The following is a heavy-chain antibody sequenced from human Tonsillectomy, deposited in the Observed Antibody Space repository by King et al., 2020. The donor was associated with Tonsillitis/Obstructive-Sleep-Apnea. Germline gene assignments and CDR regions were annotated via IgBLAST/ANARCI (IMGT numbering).Heavy chain of an antibody. CDR3: ATYCSSTSCYVHDAFDI. CDR1: GYTFTSYA. V-gene: IGHV1-3*01. CDR2: INAGNGNT. J-gene: IGHJ3*02. Sequence: QLVQSGAEVKKPGASVKVSCKASGYTFTSYAMHWVRQAPGQRLEWMGWINAGNGNTKYSQKFQGRVTITRDTSASTAYMELSSLRSEDTAGYYCATYCSSTSCYVHDAFDIWGQGTMVTVSS. D-gene: IGHD2-2*01.